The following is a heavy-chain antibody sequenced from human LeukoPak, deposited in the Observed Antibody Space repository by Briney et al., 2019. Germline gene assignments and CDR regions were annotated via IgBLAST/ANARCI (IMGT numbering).Heavy chain of an antibody. CDR3: ATGGSSGWRYYFDY. J-gene: IGHJ4*02. CDR1: GYTLTELS. D-gene: IGHD6-19*01. V-gene: IGHV1-24*01. CDR2: FDPEDGET. Sequence: GASVKVSCKVSGYTLTELSMHWVRQAPGKGLEWMGCFDPEDGETIYAQKFQGRVTMTEDTSTDTAYMELSSLRSEDTAVYYCATGGSSGWRYYFDYWGQGTLVTVSS.